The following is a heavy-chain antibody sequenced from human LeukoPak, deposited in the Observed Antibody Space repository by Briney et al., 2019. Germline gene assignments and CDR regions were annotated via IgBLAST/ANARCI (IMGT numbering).Heavy chain of an antibody. V-gene: IGHV3-23*01. J-gene: IGHJ6*03. CDR1: GFTFSSYG. CDR3: AKNGDRGAYCTGGTCYPYFYYYMDV. D-gene: IGHD2-15*01. CDR2: ISITGGTT. Sequence: GGSLRLSCAASGFTFSSYGMSWVRHAPRQGLEWVSSISITGGTTSYADSVKGRFTISRDNSKNTLYLQMNSLRAEDTAIYYCAKNGDRGAYCTGGTCYPYFYYYMDVWGKGTTVTI.